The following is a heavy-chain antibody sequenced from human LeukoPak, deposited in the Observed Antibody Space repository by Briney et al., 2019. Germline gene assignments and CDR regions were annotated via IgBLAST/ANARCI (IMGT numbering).Heavy chain of an antibody. CDR2: IYYSGST. Sequence: SETLSLTCTVSGGSISSGGYYWSWIRQHPGKGLEWIGYIYYSGSTYYNPSLKSRVTISVDTSKNQFSLKLSSVTAAGTAVCYCARVVNGIVAYWGQGTLVTVSS. V-gene: IGHV4-31*03. D-gene: IGHD2-15*01. CDR1: GGSISSGGYY. J-gene: IGHJ4*02. CDR3: ARVVNGIVAY.